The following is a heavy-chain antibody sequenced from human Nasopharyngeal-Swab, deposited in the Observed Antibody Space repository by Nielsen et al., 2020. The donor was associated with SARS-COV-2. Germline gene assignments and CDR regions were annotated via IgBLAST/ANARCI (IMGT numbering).Heavy chain of an antibody. D-gene: IGHD6-19*01. CDR1: GGSISSHY. CDR3: ARAVAGTGQYDY. CDR2: IYYSGST. J-gene: IGHJ4*02. V-gene: IGHV4-59*11. Sequence: SETLSLTCTVSGGSISSHYWSWIRQPPGKGLEWIGYIYYSGSTNYNPSLKSRVTMSVDTSKTQFSLKLSSVTAADTAVYYCARAVAGTGQYDYWGQGTLVTVSS.